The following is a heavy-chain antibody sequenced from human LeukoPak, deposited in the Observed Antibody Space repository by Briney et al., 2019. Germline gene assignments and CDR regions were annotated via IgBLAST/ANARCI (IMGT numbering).Heavy chain of an antibody. D-gene: IGHD6-19*01. CDR2: NNVGEGKT. CDR1: GYAFPNYG. V-gene: IGHV1-3*01. Sequence: GASVKVSCKASGYAFPNYGMHWGRQAPGQGLEWMGWNNVGEGKTKYLQKFQDRVTITRVTSASTVYMEVTRLRSEDTAVYYCARGSGWSDYYGMDVWGQGTTVTVSS. J-gene: IGHJ6*02. CDR3: ARGSGWSDYYGMDV.